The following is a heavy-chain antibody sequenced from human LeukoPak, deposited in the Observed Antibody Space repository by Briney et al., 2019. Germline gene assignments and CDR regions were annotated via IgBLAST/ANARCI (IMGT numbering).Heavy chain of an antibody. CDR2: ISSGSTYT. D-gene: IGHD3-9*01. Sequence: GGSLRLSCAASGFTFSDYYMSWIRQAPGKGLEWVSYISSGSTYTNYADSVKGRFTISRDNAKNSLYLQMNSLRAEDTALYYCAKAIGLRYFDYFDYWGQGTLVTVSS. J-gene: IGHJ4*02. CDR1: GFTFSDYY. CDR3: AKAIGLRYFDYFDY. V-gene: IGHV3-11*05.